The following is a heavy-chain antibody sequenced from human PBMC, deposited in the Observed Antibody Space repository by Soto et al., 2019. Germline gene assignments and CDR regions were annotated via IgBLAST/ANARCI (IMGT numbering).Heavy chain of an antibody. D-gene: IGHD2-2*01. J-gene: IGHJ4*02. CDR1: GGSISSYY. CDR3: ARVAGDSLGYCSSTSCYATTPYLDY. Sequence: QVQLQESGPGLVKPSETLSLTCTVSGGSISSYYWSWIRQPPGKGLEWIGYIYYSGSTNYNPSLKSRVTISVDTPKNQFSLKLSSVTAADTAVYYCARVAGDSLGYCSSTSCYATTPYLDYWGQGTLVTVSS. V-gene: IGHV4-59*01. CDR2: IYYSGST.